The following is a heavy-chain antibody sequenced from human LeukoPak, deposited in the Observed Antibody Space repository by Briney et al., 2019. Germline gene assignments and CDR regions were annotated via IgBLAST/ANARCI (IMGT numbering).Heavy chain of an antibody. J-gene: IGHJ4*02. CDR1: GFTFSSYA. V-gene: IGHV3-23*01. Sequence: GGSLRLSCAASGFTFSSYAMRWVRQAPGKGLEWVSAISGSGGSTYYAASVKGRFTISRDNSKNTLYLQMNSLRAEDTAVYYCANFIRKSMPYDYWGQGTLVTVSS. D-gene: IGHD2/OR15-2a*01. CDR3: ANFIRKSMPYDY. CDR2: ISGSGGST.